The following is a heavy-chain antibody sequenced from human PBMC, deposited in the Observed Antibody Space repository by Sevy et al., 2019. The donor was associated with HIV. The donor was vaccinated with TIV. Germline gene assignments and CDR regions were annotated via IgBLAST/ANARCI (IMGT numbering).Heavy chain of an antibody. J-gene: IGHJ4*02. Sequence: ASVKVSCKASGGTFSTSPINWVRQAPGQGLEWMGGIIPLFGTTKYAQKFQGRVRIIADESTSTAFLEMNNLRSEDTAVYYCPRTDYYDSSGYFYFDYWGQGTLVTVSS. CDR2: IIPLFGTT. CDR3: PRTDYYDSSGYFYFDY. V-gene: IGHV1-69*13. CDR1: GGTFSTSP. D-gene: IGHD3-22*01.